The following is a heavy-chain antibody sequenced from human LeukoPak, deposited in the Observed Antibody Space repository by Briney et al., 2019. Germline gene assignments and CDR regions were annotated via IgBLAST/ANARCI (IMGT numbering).Heavy chain of an antibody. CDR3: ARDDYGGKLDI. CDR2: ISGSGGST. D-gene: IGHD4-23*01. Sequence: PGGSLRLSCAASGFTFSNYVMSWVRQAPGKGLEWVSDISGSGGSTHYADSVKGRFTISRDNSKNTLYLQMNSLRAEDTAVYYCARDDYGGKLDIWGQGTVVTVSS. V-gene: IGHV3-23*01. CDR1: GFTFSNYV. J-gene: IGHJ3*02.